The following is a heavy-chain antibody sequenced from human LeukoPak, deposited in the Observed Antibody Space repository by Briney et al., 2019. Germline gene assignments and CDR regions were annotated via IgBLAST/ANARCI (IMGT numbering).Heavy chain of an antibody. V-gene: IGHV1-3*01. CDR2: INAGNGNT. D-gene: IGHD6-13*01. Sequence: ASVKVSCKASGYTFSSYAMHWVRQAHGQRLEWMGWINAGNGNTKYSQKFQGRVTITRDTSASTAYMELSSLRSEDTVVYYCARDRDSSNYYFDYWGQGTLVAVSS. J-gene: IGHJ4*02. CDR1: GYTFSSYA. CDR3: ARDRDSSNYYFDY.